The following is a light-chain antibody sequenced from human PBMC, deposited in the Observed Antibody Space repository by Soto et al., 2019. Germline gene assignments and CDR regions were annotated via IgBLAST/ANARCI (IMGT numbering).Light chain of an antibody. CDR3: QQYNNWPLT. J-gene: IGKJ4*01. CDR2: GAS. CDR1: QSVSINY. Sequence: EIVLTQSPGTLSWSAGERATLSCRASQSVSINYLAWYQQKPGQAPRLLIYGASSRATGIPDRFSGSLYGTEFNLTISSLQSEDFAVYYCQQYNNWPLTFGGGTKVDIK. V-gene: IGKV3-20*01.